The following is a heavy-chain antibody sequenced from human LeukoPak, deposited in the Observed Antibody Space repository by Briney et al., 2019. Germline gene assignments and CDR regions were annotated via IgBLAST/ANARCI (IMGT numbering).Heavy chain of an antibody. D-gene: IGHD3-3*01. CDR3: AKDHYWSIDY. CDR1: GFNFSSNW. Sequence: GGSLRLSCAASGFNFSSNWMHWVRHAPGQGLVWVSRIKGDGISTNYADSVKGRFTISRDIAKNTLYLQMNSLRAEDTGVYYCAKDHYWSIDYWGRGTLVTVSS. CDR2: IKGDGIST. J-gene: IGHJ4*02. V-gene: IGHV3-74*01.